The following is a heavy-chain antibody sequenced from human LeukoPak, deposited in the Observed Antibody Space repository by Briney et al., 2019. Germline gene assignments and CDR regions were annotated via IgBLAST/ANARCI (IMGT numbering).Heavy chain of an antibody. J-gene: IGHJ3*02. CDR3: AKVYDYGDYGAFDS. Sequence: GGSLRLSCAASGFTFSSYGMHWVRQAPGKGLGWVAFIRYDGSNKYYADSVKGRFTISRDNSNNTLYLQMNSLRAEDTAVYYCAKVYDYGDYGAFDSWGQGTMVTVSS. CDR2: IRYDGSNK. D-gene: IGHD4-17*01. V-gene: IGHV3-30*02. CDR1: GFTFSSYG.